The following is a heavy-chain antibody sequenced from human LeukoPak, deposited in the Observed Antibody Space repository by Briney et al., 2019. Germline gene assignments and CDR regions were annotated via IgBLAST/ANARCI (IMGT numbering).Heavy chain of an antibody. V-gene: IGHV1-18*01. CDR2: IRPYNGNT. CDR3: ASGCTSCRTNHDDAFDI. D-gene: IGHD2-2*01. CDR1: GYTFTTYG. J-gene: IGHJ3*02. Sequence: ASVKVSCKASGYTFTTYGISWVRQAPGQGLEWMGWIRPYNGNTNSAQKLQDRVTMTTDTSTSTAYMELRSLRSDDTAVYYCASGCTSCRTNHDDAFDIWGQGTMVTVSS.